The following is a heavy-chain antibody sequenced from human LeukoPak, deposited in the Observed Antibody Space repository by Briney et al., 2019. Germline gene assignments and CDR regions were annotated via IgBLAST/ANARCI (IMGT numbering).Heavy chain of an antibody. CDR2: IRYDGSNK. J-gene: IGHJ5*02. V-gene: IGHV3-30*02. Sequence: GGSLRLSCAASGFTFSSYGMHWVRRAPGKGLEWVAFIRYDGSNKYYADSVKGRFTISRDNSKNTLYLQMNSLRAEDTAVYYCAKDRVTMVRGVINNWFDPWGQGTLVTVSS. CDR1: GFTFSSYG. D-gene: IGHD3-10*01. CDR3: AKDRVTMVRGVINNWFDP.